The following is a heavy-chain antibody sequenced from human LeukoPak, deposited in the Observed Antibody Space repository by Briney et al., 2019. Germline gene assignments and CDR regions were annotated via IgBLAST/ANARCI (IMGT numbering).Heavy chain of an antibody. CDR2: ISSGSNYI. CDR1: GFTFSSDS. Sequence: PGGSLRLSCAASGFTFSSDSMNWVRQAPGKRLEWVSSISSGSNYIYYADSVKGRFTISRDNSKNTLYLQMNSLRAEDTAVYYCARDRDYYGFNGSPWFDPWGQGTLVTVSS. D-gene: IGHD3-10*01. J-gene: IGHJ5*02. CDR3: ARDRDYYGFNGSPWFDP. V-gene: IGHV3-21*01.